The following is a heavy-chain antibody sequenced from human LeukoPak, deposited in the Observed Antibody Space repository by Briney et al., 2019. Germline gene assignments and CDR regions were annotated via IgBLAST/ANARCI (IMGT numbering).Heavy chain of an antibody. Sequence: GGSLRLSCAASGFTFTDYAMHWVRQAPGKGLEHVSAISNNGGSTYYADSVKGRLTISRDNSKNTLHLQMGSLRAEDMAVYYCARTSRCSSASCSDAFDIWGQGTMVTVSS. CDR1: GFTFTDYA. D-gene: IGHD2-2*01. CDR2: ISNNGGST. J-gene: IGHJ3*02. V-gene: IGHV3-64*02. CDR3: ARTSRCSSASCSDAFDI.